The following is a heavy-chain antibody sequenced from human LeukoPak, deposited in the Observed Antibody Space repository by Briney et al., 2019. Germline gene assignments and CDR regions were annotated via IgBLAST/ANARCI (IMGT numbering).Heavy chain of an antibody. V-gene: IGHV3-48*02. CDR3: ARIPGGYYYGMDV. Sequence: GGSLRLSCAAFGFTFSSYSMNWVRQAPGKGLEWVSYISSRSSNIYYADSLKGRFTISRDNAKNSLYLQMNSLRDEDTAVYYCARIPGGYYYGMDVWGQGTTVTVSS. D-gene: IGHD3-16*01. CDR1: GFTFSSYS. J-gene: IGHJ6*02. CDR2: ISSRSSNI.